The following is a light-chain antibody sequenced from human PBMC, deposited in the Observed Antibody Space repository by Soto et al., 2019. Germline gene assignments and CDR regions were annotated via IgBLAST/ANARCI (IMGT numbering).Light chain of an antibody. Sequence: DIQMTQSPSSVSSSIGYIVTISCRSSQSIDKWLVWYQQKPGKAPKLLIYAASSLQSGVPSRFTGSGYGTDFTLTISSLQPEDFATYYCQQADSVPLSFGGGTKVDIK. CDR3: QQADSVPLS. J-gene: IGKJ4*01. CDR1: QSIDKW. CDR2: AAS. V-gene: IGKV1-12*01.